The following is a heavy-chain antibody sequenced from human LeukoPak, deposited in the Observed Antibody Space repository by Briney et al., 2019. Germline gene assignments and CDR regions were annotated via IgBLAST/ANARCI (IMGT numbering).Heavy chain of an antibody. D-gene: IGHD5-12*01. CDR2: IYYSVST. Sequence: SETLSLTCTVSGGSISSYYWSWIRQPPGKGLEWIGYIYYSVSTNYNPSLKSRVTISVDTSKNQFSLKLYSVTAADTAVYYCARRYSGYGNAFDIWGQGTMVTVTS. J-gene: IGHJ3*02. V-gene: IGHV4-59*08. CDR3: ARRYSGYGNAFDI. CDR1: GGSISSYY.